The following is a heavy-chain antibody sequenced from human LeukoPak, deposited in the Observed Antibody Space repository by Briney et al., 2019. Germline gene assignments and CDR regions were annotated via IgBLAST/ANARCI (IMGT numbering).Heavy chain of an antibody. V-gene: IGHV3-66*01. CDR3: ARDESRRKSHYNYALHV. CDR1: GFTVSSNY. Sequence: GESLQISCAASGFTVSSNYMSWVRQPPGKGLEWVSVIYSGDSTYYADSVKGRFTISRDNSKNTLYLQMNSLRAEDTAVYYCARDESRRKSHYNYALHVWGQGTTVTVSS. CDR2: IYSGDST. J-gene: IGHJ6*02.